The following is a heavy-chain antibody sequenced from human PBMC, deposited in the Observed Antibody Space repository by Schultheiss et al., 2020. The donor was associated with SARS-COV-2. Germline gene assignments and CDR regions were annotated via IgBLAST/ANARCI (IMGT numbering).Heavy chain of an antibody. CDR2: IYYSGST. CDR3: ARDIYDSSGYIIDY. V-gene: IGHV4-34*01. D-gene: IGHD3-22*01. J-gene: IGHJ4*02. Sequence: SETLSLTCAVYGGSFSGYYWSWIRQPPGKGLEWIGYIYYSGSTYYNPSLKSRVTISVDRSKNQFSLKLSSVTAADTAVYYCARDIYDSSGYIIDYWGQGTLVTVSS. CDR1: GGSFSGYY.